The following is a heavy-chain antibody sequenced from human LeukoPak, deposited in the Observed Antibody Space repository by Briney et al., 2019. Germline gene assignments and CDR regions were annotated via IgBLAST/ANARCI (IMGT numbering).Heavy chain of an antibody. Sequence: SETLSLTCTVSGGSISSYYWSWIRQPAGKGLEWIGCIYTSGSTNYNPSLKSRVTMSVDTSKNQFSLKLSSVTAADTAVYYCARDRYSSGWYVDGFDYWGQGTLVTVSS. CDR3: ARDRYSSGWYVDGFDY. CDR1: GGSISSYY. D-gene: IGHD6-19*01. CDR2: IYTSGST. J-gene: IGHJ4*02. V-gene: IGHV4-4*07.